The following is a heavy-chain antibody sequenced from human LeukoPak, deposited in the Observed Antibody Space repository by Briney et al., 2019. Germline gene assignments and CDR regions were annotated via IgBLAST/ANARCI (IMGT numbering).Heavy chain of an antibody. CDR1: GYSFILYG. CDR2: ISTSTGDT. J-gene: IGHJ6*04. CDR3: ARESQEGYYYDNSGMDV. D-gene: IGHD3-22*01. V-gene: IGHV1-18*01. Sequence: ASVKVSCKTSGYSFILYGISWVRQAPGQGPEWMGWISTSTGDTKYTQKFQGRVTLTTDTSTSTAYMELSSLRSDDTAVYYCARESQEGYYYDNSGMDVWGKGTTVTVSS.